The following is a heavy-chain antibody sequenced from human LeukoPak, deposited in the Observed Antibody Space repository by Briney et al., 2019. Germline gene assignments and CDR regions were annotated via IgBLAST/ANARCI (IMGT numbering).Heavy chain of an antibody. CDR2: INPNSGGT. D-gene: IGHD2-15*01. CDR3: ARDGPYCSGGSCYSRKDSNWFDP. J-gene: IGHJ5*02. Sequence: ASVKVSCKASGYTFTGYYMHWVRQAPGQGLEWMGWINPNSGGTNYAQKFQGRVTMTRDPSISTAYMELSRLRSDDPAAYYCARDGPYCSGGSCYSRKDSNWFDPWGQGTLVTVSS. V-gene: IGHV1-2*02. CDR1: GYTFTGYY.